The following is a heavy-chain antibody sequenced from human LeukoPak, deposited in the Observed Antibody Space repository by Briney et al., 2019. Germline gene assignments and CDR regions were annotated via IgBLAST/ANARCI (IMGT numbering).Heavy chain of an antibody. CDR2: ISAYNGNT. CDR1: GYTFTSYG. CDR3: ARELYYYDSSGYIPIAFDI. V-gene: IGHV1-18*01. J-gene: IGHJ3*02. D-gene: IGHD3-22*01. Sequence: ASVKVSCKASGYTFTSYGISWVRQAPGQGLEWMGWISAYNGNTNYAQKLQGRVTMTTDTSTSTAYMELRSQRSDDTAVYYCARELYYYDSSGYIPIAFDIWGQGTMVTVSS.